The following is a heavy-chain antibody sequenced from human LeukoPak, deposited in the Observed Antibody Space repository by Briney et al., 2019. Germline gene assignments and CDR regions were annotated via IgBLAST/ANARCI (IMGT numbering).Heavy chain of an antibody. V-gene: IGHV3-30*02. Sequence: GGSLRLSCAASGFTFSSYGRHWVRHAPGKGLERVAFIRYDGSNKYYADSVKGRFTISRDNSKNTLYLQMNSLRAEDTAVYYCAKDRGRVGGNFDYWGEGTLVTVSS. CDR1: GFTFSSYG. CDR3: AKDRGRVGGNFDY. CDR2: IRYDGSNK. D-gene: IGHD2-15*01. J-gene: IGHJ4*02.